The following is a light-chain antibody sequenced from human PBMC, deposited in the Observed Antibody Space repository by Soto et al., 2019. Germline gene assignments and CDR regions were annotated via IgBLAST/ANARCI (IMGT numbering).Light chain of an antibody. CDR1: QGIAGN. V-gene: IGKV3-15*01. Sequence: EIVMTQSPATLSVSPGESATLSCRASQGIAGNLAWYQQKPGQAPSLLIYAASTRVTGFPARFIGSGSGTEFTLTISSLQSEDFAVYYCQQYNNWPPYTFGQGTKLEIK. CDR2: AAS. CDR3: QQYNNWPPYT. J-gene: IGKJ2*01.